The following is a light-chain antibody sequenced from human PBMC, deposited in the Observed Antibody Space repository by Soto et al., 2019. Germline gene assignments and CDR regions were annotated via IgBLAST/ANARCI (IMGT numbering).Light chain of an antibody. J-gene: IGLJ1*01. CDR1: SSNVGGNP. CDR2: TNT. CDR3: ASWDDSLTGTV. Sequence: QSVLSHPPSASWTPGQRVTISCSGSSSNVGGNPVNWYQHVPTTAPKLLIYTNTQRPSGVPDRFSGSKSGTSASLAISGLQSEDEADYYCASWDDSLTGTVFGTGTKVTAL. V-gene: IGLV1-44*01.